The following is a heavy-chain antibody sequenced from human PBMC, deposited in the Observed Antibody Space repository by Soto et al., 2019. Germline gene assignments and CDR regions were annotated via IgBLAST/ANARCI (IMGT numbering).Heavy chain of an antibody. CDR1: GGSVSSDAYY. V-gene: IGHV4-61*08. CDR2: ILSGGGT. CDR3: AKGFISGWYVDS. Sequence: QVQLQESGPGLVKPSGTLSLTCSVSGGSVSSDAYYWSWIRQPPGNTLEWIGFILSGGGTSTNPSLRSRLSISVDTSRNQFSLRPSSVTASDTGVYFCAKGFISGWYVDSWGRGTLVTVSS. J-gene: IGHJ4*02. D-gene: IGHD6-19*01.